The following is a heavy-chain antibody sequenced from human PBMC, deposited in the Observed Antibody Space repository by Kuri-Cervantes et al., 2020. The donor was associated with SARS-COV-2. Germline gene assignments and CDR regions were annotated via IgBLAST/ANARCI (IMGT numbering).Heavy chain of an antibody. J-gene: IGHJ4*02. Sequence: SETLSLTCTVSGGSISSYYWSWIRRPAGKGLEWIGRIHSSGSTNYNPSLESRLNMSMDTSKNQFSLRLNSVTAADTAVYYCAREVTDWGQGTLVTVSS. V-gene: IGHV4-4*07. CDR1: GGSISSYY. D-gene: IGHD2-21*02. CDR2: IHSSGST. CDR3: AREVTD.